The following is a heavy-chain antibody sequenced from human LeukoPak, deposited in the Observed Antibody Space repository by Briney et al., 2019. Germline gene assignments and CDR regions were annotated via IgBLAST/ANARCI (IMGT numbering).Heavy chain of an antibody. CDR2: IYTSGST. CDR3: ARGPGGYYDFWSGYSEAHGMDV. Sequence: SETLSLTCTVSGGSISSYYWSWIRQPAGKGLEWIGRIYTSGSTNYNPSLKSRVTISVDTSKSQFSLKLSSVTAADTAVYYCARGPGGYYDFWSGYSEAHGMDVWGQGTTVTVSS. CDR1: GGSISSYY. J-gene: IGHJ6*02. V-gene: IGHV4-4*07. D-gene: IGHD3-3*01.